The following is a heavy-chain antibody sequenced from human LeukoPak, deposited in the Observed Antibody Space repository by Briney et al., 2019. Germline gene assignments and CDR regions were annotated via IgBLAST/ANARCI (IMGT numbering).Heavy chain of an antibody. CDR3: ARDDYGGNCFDY. V-gene: IGHV4-59*01. CDR1: GGSISSYY. D-gene: IGHD4-23*01. Sequence: PSVTLSLTCTVSGGSISSYYWSWIRQPPGKGLEWIGYIYYSGSTNYNPSLKSRVTISVDTSKNQFSLKLSSVTAADTAVYYCARDDYGGNCFDYWGQGTLVTVSS. CDR2: IYYSGST. J-gene: IGHJ4*02.